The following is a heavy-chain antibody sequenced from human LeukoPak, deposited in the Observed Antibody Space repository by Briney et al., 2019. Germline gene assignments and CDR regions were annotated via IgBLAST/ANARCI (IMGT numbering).Heavy chain of an antibody. Sequence: SETLSLTCTVSGGSISSYYWSWIRQPPGKGLEWIGYIYYSGSTNYNPSLKSRVTISVDTSKNQFSLKLSSVTAADTAVYYCAREDYGGNSGYWGQGTLVTVSS. D-gene: IGHD4-23*01. CDR2: IYYSGST. CDR3: AREDYGGNSGY. CDR1: GGSISSYY. J-gene: IGHJ4*02. V-gene: IGHV4-59*01.